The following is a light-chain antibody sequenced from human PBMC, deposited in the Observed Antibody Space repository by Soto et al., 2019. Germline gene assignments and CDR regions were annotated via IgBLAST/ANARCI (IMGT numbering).Light chain of an antibody. J-gene: IGKJ1*01. CDR1: QSVSTSY. Sequence: PGEIATLSCRASQSVSTSYVAWYQQKFGQAPRLLIYDAFSRATGIPDRFSASGSGTDFTLTISRLEPEDFAVYYCQQYKTFGQGTKVDIK. CDR3: QQYKT. CDR2: DAF. V-gene: IGKV3-20*01.